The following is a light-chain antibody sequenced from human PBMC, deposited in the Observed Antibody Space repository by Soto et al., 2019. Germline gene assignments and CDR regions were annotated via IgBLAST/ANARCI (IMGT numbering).Light chain of an antibody. Sequence: QSALTQPASVSGSPGQSITISCTGTISDVGTYNLVSWFQQHPGKAPKLMIFEVSERPSGVSNRFSGSKSGNAASLTISGLQAEGEADYYCCSYAGGATYVFGTGTKVTVL. CDR2: EVS. V-gene: IGLV2-23*02. CDR1: ISDVGTYNL. J-gene: IGLJ1*01. CDR3: CSYAGGATYV.